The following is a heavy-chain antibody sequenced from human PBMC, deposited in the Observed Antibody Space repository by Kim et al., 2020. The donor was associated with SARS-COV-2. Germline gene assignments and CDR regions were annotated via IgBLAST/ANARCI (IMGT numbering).Heavy chain of an antibody. D-gene: IGHD3-22*01. V-gene: IGHV4-39*01. CDR3: ARQRITMIVVVTNFDY. J-gene: IGHJ4*02. Sequence: PYPQRRVTISVDTSKNQFSLKLSSVTAADTAVYYCARQRITMIVVVTNFDYWGQGTLVTVSS.